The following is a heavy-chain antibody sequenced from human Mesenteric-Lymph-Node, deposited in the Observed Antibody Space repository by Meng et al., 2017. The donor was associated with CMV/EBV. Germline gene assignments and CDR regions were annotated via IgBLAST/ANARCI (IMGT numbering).Heavy chain of an antibody. J-gene: IGHJ4*02. CDR1: GFTFDDYA. CDR3: VRVVVTEGGH. Sequence: GGSLRLSCVASGFTFDDYAMSWVRQAPGKGLEWVAGINWNGRGTNYADSVKGRFTISRDNAKNSLYLQMNSLGVEDTAMYYCVRVVVTEGGHWGQGTLVTVSS. D-gene: IGHD2-21*02. V-gene: IGHV3-20*04. CDR2: INWNGRGT.